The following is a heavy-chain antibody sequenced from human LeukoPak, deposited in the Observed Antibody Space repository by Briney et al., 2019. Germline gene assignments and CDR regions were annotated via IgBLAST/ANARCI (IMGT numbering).Heavy chain of an antibody. CDR2: INPSGGST. CDR1: GYTFTSYY. J-gene: IGHJ6*02. CDR3: ARTGDSSGPYYYYGMDV. D-gene: IGHD3-22*01. Sequence: GASVKVSCKASGYTFTSYYMHWVPQAPGQGLEWMGIINPSGGSTSYAQKFQGRVTMTRDTSTSTVYMELSSLRSEDTAVYYCARTGDSSGPYYYYGMDVWGQGTTVTVSS. V-gene: IGHV1-46*01.